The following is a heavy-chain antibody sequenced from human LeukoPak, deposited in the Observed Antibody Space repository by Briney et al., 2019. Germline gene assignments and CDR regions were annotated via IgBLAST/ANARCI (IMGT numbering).Heavy chain of an antibody. CDR1: GGSFSGYY. CDR3: ARDRVPAADY. Sequence: PSETLSLTCAVYGGSFSGYYWSWIRQPPGKGLEWIGYIYYSGSINYNPSLKSRVTISIDTSKNQFSLKLTSVTAEDTAVYYCARDRVPAADYWGRGTLVTVSS. D-gene: IGHD2-2*01. CDR2: IYYSGSI. J-gene: IGHJ4*02. V-gene: IGHV4-59*01.